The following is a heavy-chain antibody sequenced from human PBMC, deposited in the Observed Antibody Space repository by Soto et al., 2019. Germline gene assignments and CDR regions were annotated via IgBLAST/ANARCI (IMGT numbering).Heavy chain of an antibody. CDR2: IYYSGST. D-gene: IGHD3-10*01. Sequence: PSETLSLTCTVSGGSISSYYWSWFRQPPGKGLEWIGYIYYSGSTNYNPSLKSRVTISVDTSKNQFSLKLSSVTAADTAVYYCARVGSGSYTYYYYGMDVWGQGTTVTVSS. CDR3: ARVGSGSYTYYYYGMDV. J-gene: IGHJ6*02. CDR1: GGSISSYY. V-gene: IGHV4-59*01.